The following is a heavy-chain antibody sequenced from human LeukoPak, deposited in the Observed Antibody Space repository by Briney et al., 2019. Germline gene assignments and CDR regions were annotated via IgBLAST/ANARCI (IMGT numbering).Heavy chain of an antibody. J-gene: IGHJ4*02. D-gene: IGHD5-12*01. CDR2: MNPNSGNT. CDR1: GYTFTSYD. V-gene: IGHV1-8*01. CDR3: ARRAYSGYDSYFDY. Sequence: ASVKVSCKASGYTFTSYDINWVRQATGQGLEWMGWMNPNSGNTGYAQKFQGRVTMTRYTSISTAYMELSSLRSEDTAVYYCARRAYSGYDSYFDYWGQGTLVTVSS.